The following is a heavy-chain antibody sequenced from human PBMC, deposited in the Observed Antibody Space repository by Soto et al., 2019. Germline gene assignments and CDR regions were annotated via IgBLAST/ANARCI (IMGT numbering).Heavy chain of an antibody. CDR3: ARVIKSPGYSSGYRRYYYYYGMDV. CDR1: GGSISSYY. V-gene: IGHV4-59*01. Sequence: ASETLSLTCSVSGGSISSYYWSWIRQPPGKGLEWIGYIYYSGSTNYNPSLKSRVTISVDTSKNQYSLKLSSVTAADTAVYYCARVIKSPGYSSGYRRYYYYYGMDVWGKGTTVTVSS. D-gene: IGHD3-22*01. CDR2: IYYSGST. J-gene: IGHJ6*04.